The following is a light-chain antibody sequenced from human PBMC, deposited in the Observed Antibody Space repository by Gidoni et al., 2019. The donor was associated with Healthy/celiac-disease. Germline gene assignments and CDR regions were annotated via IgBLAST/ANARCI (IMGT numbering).Light chain of an antibody. V-gene: IGKV3-20*01. CDR3: QQYNNWPPLFT. CDR2: GAS. Sequence: EIVLTQSPGTLSLSPGERATLSCRPSQSVSSSYLAWYQQKPGQAPRLLIYGASSRATGIPDRFSGSGSGTDFTLTISRLEPEDFAVYYCQQYNNWPPLFTFGPGTKVDFK. J-gene: IGKJ3*01. CDR1: QSVSSSY.